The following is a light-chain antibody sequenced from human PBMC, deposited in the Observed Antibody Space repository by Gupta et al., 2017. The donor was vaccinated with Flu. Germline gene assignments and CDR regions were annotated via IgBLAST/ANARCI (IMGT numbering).Light chain of an antibody. V-gene: IGLV2-14*01. Sequence: QSVLTQHAYVSGSRGQSITISCTGSHSDLGTYDYVSWYQQHPGKAPKLFIYEVTKRPSGVPNRFSGSKSGNTASLTISGLQAEDEAYYYCSSKTSRDTPYVFGTGTKVTVL. CDR3: SSKTSRDTPYV. CDR1: HSDLGTYDY. J-gene: IGLJ1*01. CDR2: EVT.